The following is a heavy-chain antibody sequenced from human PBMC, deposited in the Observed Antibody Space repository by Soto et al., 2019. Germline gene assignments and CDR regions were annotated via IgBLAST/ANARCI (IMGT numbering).Heavy chain of an antibody. Sequence: GGSLRLSCAASGFTFDDYTMHWVRQAPGKGLEWVSLISWDGGSTYYADSVKGRFTISRDNSKNSLYLQMNSLRTEDTALYYCAKDGRGWYGGYSYGMDVWGQGTTVTVSS. J-gene: IGHJ6*02. V-gene: IGHV3-43*01. D-gene: IGHD6-19*01. CDR3: AKDGRGWYGGYSYGMDV. CDR1: GFTFDDYT. CDR2: ISWDGGST.